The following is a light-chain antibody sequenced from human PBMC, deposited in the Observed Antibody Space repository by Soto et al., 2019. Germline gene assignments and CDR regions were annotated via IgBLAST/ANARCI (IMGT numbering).Light chain of an antibody. Sequence: DIQMTQSPSTLSGSVGDRVTITCRASRPISSGLAWYQQKPGKAPKLLIYKASTIKSGVPARFSGSGSGTDFTLTISSLQPDDFAIYYCQHYNSYSEAFGQGTKVDIK. CDR3: QHYNSYSEA. J-gene: IGKJ1*01. CDR1: RPISSG. CDR2: KAS. V-gene: IGKV1-5*03.